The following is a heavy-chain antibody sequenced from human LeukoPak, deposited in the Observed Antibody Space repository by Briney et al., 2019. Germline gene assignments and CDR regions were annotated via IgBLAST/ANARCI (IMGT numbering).Heavy chain of an antibody. CDR3: ARQAADYYDSSGYRSYAFDI. Sequence: PGESLKISCQGSGYSFTSYWIGWVRQMPGKGLEWMGIIYPGDSDTRYSPSFQGQVTISADKSISTAYLQWSSLKASDTAMYYCARQAADYYDSSGYRSYAFDIWGQGTMVTVSS. D-gene: IGHD3-22*01. CDR2: IYPGDSDT. V-gene: IGHV5-51*01. J-gene: IGHJ3*02. CDR1: GYSFTSYW.